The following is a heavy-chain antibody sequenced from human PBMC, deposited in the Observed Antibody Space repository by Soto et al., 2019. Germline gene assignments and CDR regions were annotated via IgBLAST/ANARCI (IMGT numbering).Heavy chain of an antibody. D-gene: IGHD4-17*01. CDR3: ARGAADYGDAFDI. J-gene: IGHJ3*02. CDR1: GGSTSRGGYY. V-gene: IGHV4-31*03. Sequence: QVQLQESGPGLVKPSQTLSPTCTVSGGSTSRGGYYWTWIRQHPVRGLEWIAYIYYSGNTFYNPSLKSRLTISLDTSKNQFSLNLTSVTAADTAVYYCARGAADYGDAFDIWGQGTMVTVSS. CDR2: IYYSGNT.